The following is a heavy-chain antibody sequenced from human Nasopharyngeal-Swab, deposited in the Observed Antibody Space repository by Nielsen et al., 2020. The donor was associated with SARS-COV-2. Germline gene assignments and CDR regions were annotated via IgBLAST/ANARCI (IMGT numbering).Heavy chain of an antibody. J-gene: IGHJ6*03. Sequence: SETLFPTCTVSGGSISSSSYYWGWIRQPPGKGLEWIGSIYYSGSTYYNPSLKSRVTISVDTSKNQFSLKLSSVTAADTAVYYCARERGRGGIWNYYYYYMDVWGRGTTVTVSS. CDR1: GGSISSSSYY. D-gene: IGHD3-10*01. CDR2: IYYSGST. V-gene: IGHV4-39*07. CDR3: ARERGRGGIWNYYYYYMDV.